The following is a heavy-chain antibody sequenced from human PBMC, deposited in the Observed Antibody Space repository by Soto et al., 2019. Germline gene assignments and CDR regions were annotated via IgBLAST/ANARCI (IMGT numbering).Heavy chain of an antibody. CDR3: ARSGYSSGWYHWYFDL. V-gene: IGHV1-3*01. CDR1: GYTFTNYA. Sequence: EASVKVSCKASGYTFTNYAIHWVRQAPGQRLEWMGGINGGNGNTKYSQKFQGRVTITRDTSASTAYMELSSLRSEDTAVFYCARSGYSSGWYHWYFDLWGRGTLVTVSS. J-gene: IGHJ2*01. D-gene: IGHD6-19*01. CDR2: INGGNGNT.